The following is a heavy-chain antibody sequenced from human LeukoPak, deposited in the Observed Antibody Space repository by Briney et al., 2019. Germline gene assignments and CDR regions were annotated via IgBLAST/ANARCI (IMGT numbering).Heavy chain of an antibody. CDR3: ARGADDSSGYYLLPN. Sequence: PSETLSLTCTVSGGSISSSSYYWGWIRQPPGKGLEWIGNIYYSGSTYYNPSLKSRVTISVDTSENQFSLRLSSVTAADTAVYYCARGADDSSGYYLLPNWGQGTLVTVSS. D-gene: IGHD6-19*01. J-gene: IGHJ4*02. CDR2: IYYSGST. CDR1: GGSISSSSYY. V-gene: IGHV4-39*07.